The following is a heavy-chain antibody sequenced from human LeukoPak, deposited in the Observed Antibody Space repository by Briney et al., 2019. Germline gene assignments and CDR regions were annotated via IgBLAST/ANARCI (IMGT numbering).Heavy chain of an antibody. V-gene: IGHV3-48*01. CDR2: ISTRGTTI. CDR1: GFPFSSYS. J-gene: IGHJ4*02. D-gene: IGHD5-18*01. CDR3: AKGYNYAYEY. Sequence: GGSMRLSCEASGFPFSSYSMNWVRQAPGKGLESISYISTRGTTIYYADSVKGRFTISRDNSKNTLYLQMNSLRPEDTAVYYCAKGYNYAYEYWGQGTLVTVSS.